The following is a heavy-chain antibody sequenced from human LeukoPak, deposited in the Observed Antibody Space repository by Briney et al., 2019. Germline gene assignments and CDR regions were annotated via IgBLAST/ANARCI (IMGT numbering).Heavy chain of an antibody. CDR1: GYTFTSYG. D-gene: IGHD6-19*01. CDR2: ISAYNGNT. J-gene: IGHJ6*02. CDR3: ARDVKIAVAGTFYYYGMDV. V-gene: IGHV1-18*01. Sequence: ASVKVSCKASGYTFTSYGISWVRQAPGQGLEWMGWISAYNGNTNYAQKLQGRVTMTTDTSTSTAYMELRSLRSDDTAVYYCARDVKIAVAGTFYYYGMDVWGQGTTVTVSS.